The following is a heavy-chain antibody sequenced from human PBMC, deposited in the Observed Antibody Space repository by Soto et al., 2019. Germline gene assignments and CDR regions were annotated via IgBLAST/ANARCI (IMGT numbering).Heavy chain of an antibody. J-gene: IGHJ5*02. Sequence: GGSLRLSCTASGFSFGDSAMSWFRQAPGKGLEWVGFIRSKAYSGTTEYAASVRGRFTISRDDSKSIAYLQMNSLKTEDTAVYYCTRRYSSGWYWFDPWGQGTLVTVSS. CDR3: TRRYSSGWYWFDP. V-gene: IGHV3-49*03. CDR2: IRSKAYSGTT. D-gene: IGHD6-19*01. CDR1: GFSFGDSA.